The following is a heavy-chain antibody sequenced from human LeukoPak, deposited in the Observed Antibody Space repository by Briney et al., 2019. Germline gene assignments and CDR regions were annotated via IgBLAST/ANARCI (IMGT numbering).Heavy chain of an antibody. V-gene: IGHV4-39*07. CDR2: IYYSGST. CDR3: ARAAHSGSLAPFGC. Sequence: SETLSLTCTVSGASIRSSTYYWGWIRQPPGKGLEWIGSIYYSGSTYYNPSLKRRVTISVDTSKNQFSLKLSSVTAADTAVYYCARAAHSGSLAPFGCWGQGTLVTVSS. D-gene: IGHD1-26*01. J-gene: IGHJ4*02. CDR1: GASIRSSTYY.